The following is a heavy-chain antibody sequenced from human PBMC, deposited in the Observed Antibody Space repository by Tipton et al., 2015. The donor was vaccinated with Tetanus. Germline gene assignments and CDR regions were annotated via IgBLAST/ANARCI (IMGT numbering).Heavy chain of an antibody. CDR1: GGSFSGYY. V-gene: IGHV4-34*01. Sequence: TLSLTCAVYGGSFSGYYWSWIRQPPGKGLEWIGEINHSGSTNYNPSLKSRVTISVDTSKNHFSLKLSSVTAADTAVYYCARGGFYDFWSGYYRKFDYWGQGTLVTVSS. CDR2: INHSGST. D-gene: IGHD3-3*01. J-gene: IGHJ4*02. CDR3: ARGGFYDFWSGYYRKFDY.